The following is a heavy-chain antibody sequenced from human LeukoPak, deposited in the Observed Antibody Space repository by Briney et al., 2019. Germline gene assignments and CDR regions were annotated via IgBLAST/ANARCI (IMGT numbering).Heavy chain of an antibody. D-gene: IGHD6-6*01. CDR1: GFTFDDYG. CDR2: INWNGGRT. J-gene: IGHJ6*03. V-gene: IGHV3-20*04. CDR3: ARDNEYSSSSSYYMDV. Sequence: GGSLRLSCAASGFTFDDYGMSWVRQAPGKGLEWDSGINWNGGRTGYADSVKGRFTISRDNAKNSLYLQMNSLRAEDTALYYCARDNEYSSSSSYYMDVWGKGTTVTVSS.